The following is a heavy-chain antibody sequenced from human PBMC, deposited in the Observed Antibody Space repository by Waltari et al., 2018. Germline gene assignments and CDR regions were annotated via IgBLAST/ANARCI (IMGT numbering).Heavy chain of an antibody. CDR1: GFTFSSYA. Sequence: QVQLVESGGGVVQPGRSLRLSCAASGFTFSSYAMHWVRQAQGKGLEWVAVISYDGSNKYYADSVKGRFTISRDNSKNTLYLQMNSLRAEDTAVYYCARASPYCSGGSCYLDYWGQGTLVTVSS. D-gene: IGHD2-15*01. V-gene: IGHV3-30-3*01. CDR3: ARASPYCSGGSCYLDY. J-gene: IGHJ4*02. CDR2: ISYDGSNK.